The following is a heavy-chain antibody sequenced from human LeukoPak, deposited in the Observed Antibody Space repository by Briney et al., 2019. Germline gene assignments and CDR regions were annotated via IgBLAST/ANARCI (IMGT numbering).Heavy chain of an antibody. CDR3: ARVVVGAAFDI. V-gene: IGHV4-59*01. Sequence: PSETLSLTCTVSGGSISSYYWSWIRQPPGKGLEWIGYIYYSGSTNYNPSLKSRVTISVDTSKNQFSLKLSSVTAADTAVYYCARVVVGAAFDIWGQGTMVTVSS. J-gene: IGHJ3*02. CDR2: IYYSGST. CDR1: GGSISSYY. D-gene: IGHD2-15*01.